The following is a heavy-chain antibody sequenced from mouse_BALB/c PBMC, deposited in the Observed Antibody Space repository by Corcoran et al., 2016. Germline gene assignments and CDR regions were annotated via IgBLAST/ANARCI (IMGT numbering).Heavy chain of an antibody. Sequence: EVQLQQSGPELVKPGASVKISCKASGYSFTGYYMHWVKQSHVKSLEWIGRINPYNGATSYNQNFKDKASLTVDKSSSTAYMELHSLTSEDSAVYYCASTAGSYDYDPAWFAYWGQGTLVTVSA. V-gene: IGHV1-26*01. J-gene: IGHJ3*01. CDR3: ASTAGSYDYDPAWFAY. CDR1: GYSFTGYY. D-gene: IGHD2-4*01. CDR2: INPYNGAT.